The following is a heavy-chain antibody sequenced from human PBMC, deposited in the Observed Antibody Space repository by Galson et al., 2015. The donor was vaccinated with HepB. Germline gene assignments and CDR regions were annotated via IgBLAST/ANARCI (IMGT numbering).Heavy chain of an antibody. D-gene: IGHD5-12*01. V-gene: IGHV3-30*18. CDR3: AKDAQWLRIVEYYMDV. CDR2: ISHDGSNK. CDR1: GFTFSSYG. J-gene: IGHJ6*03. Sequence: SLRLSCAVSGFTFSSYGMHWVRQAPGKGLEWVALISHDGSNKYYADSVKGRFTISRDNSKNTLYLQMNSLRPEDTAVYYCAKDAQWLRIVEYYMDVWGKGTTVSVSS.